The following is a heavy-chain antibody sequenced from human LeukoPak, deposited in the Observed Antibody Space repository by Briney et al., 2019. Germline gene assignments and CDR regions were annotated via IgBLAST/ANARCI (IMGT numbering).Heavy chain of an antibody. Sequence: ASVPVTLKASGGTFSSYAISLLRQPPAQGLDWMGGIIPIFGTANYAQKFQGRVTITADKSTSTAYMELSSLRSEDTAVYYCASAVSGSYYSYYYMDVWGKGTTVTVSS. J-gene: IGHJ6*03. CDR3: ASAVSGSYYSYYYMDV. V-gene: IGHV1-69*06. D-gene: IGHD1-26*01. CDR2: IIPIFGTA. CDR1: GGTFSSYA.